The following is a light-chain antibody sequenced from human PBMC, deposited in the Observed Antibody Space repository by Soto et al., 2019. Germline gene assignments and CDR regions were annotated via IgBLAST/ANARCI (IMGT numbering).Light chain of an antibody. Sequence: ESVLTPSQGTVSLSPGEGDTLSCRAIQGTNNYLAWYQQKPCQAHRLVIYGASSRATGIPDRFSGGGSGTDFTLKISRMETEELAVYYCKKYGSSPWTLGDGNKGDIK. CDR2: GAS. CDR1: QGTNNY. CDR3: KKYGSSPWT. V-gene: IGKV3-20*01. J-gene: IGKJ1*01.